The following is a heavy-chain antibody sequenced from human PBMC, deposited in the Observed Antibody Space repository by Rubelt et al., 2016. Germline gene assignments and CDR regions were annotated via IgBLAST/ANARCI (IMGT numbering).Heavy chain of an antibody. J-gene: IGHJ3*02. CDR3: ARLERQAFDI. D-gene: IGHD6-25*01. CDR2: IIPILGIA. CDR1: GGTFSSYA. V-gene: IGHV1-69*09. Sequence: QVQLVQSGAEVKKPGSSVKVSCKASGGTFSSYAISWVRQAPGQGLEWMGRIIPILGIANYGQKFQGRVTSTADKSTSTAYMELSSLRSEDTAVYYCARLERQAFDIWGQGTMVTVSS.